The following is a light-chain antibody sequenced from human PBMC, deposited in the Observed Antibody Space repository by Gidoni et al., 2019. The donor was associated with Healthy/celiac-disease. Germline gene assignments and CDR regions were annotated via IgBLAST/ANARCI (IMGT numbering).Light chain of an antibody. J-gene: IGKJ5*01. V-gene: IGKV3-20*01. Sequence: EIVLTQSPGTLSLSPGERATLSCRASQSVSSSYLAWYQQQPGQAPSLLLYGASSRSTGIPDRFSGSGSGTDFTLTISRLEPEDFAVYYCQRYGCPITFGQGTRLEIK. CDR2: GAS. CDR1: QSVSSSY. CDR3: QRYGCPIT.